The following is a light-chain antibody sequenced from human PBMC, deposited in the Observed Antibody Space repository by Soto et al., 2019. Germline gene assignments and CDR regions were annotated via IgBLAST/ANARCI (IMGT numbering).Light chain of an antibody. Sequence: EIVMTQSPATLSVSPGERATLSCRASQSVSSNLAWYQQIPGQAPRLLIYGASTRATGIPDRFSGSGSGTEFTLTISSLQSEDFGLYYCQQYDNWPPRTFGGGTKVEIK. CDR1: QSVSSN. CDR3: QQYDNWPPRT. CDR2: GAS. J-gene: IGKJ4*01. V-gene: IGKV3-15*01.